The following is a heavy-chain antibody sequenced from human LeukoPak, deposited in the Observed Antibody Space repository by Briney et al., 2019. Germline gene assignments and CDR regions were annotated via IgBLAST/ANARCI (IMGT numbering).Heavy chain of an antibody. V-gene: IGHV3-48*03. Sequence: GGSLRLSCAASGFTFSSYEMNWVRQAPEKGLEWVSYITSSGSTIYYADSVKGRFTISRDNAKNSLYLQMNSLRAEDTAVYYCAREAGDQFGYWGQGTLVTVSS. J-gene: IGHJ4*02. CDR2: ITSSGSTI. CDR1: GFTFSSYE. CDR3: AREAGDQFGY. D-gene: IGHD3-10*01.